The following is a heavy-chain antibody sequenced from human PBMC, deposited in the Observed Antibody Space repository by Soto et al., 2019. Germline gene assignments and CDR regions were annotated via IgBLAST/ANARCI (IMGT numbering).Heavy chain of an antibody. D-gene: IGHD1-26*01. Sequence: EVQLLESGGGLVQPGGSLRLSCAASGFTFSSYAMSWVRQAPGKGLEWVSVISGSGGSTYYADSVKGRFTISRDNSKNTLYLQMNSLGAEDTALYYCAKGQGELLAERDWCVPWGQGTLVTVSS. CDR3: AKGQGELLAERDWCVP. CDR2: ISGSGGST. V-gene: IGHV3-23*01. J-gene: IGHJ5*02. CDR1: GFTFSSYA.